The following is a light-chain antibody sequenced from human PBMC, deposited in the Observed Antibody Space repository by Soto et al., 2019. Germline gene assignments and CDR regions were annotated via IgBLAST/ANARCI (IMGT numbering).Light chain of an antibody. V-gene: IGKV3-20*01. Sequence: EIVLTQSPGTLSLSPGERATLSCRASQSVSSSSYLAWYQQKPGQAPRLLIYGASSRATGIPDRFSGSGPETDFPLTIRRLEPEDFAVYYCRQYGSSPSYTFGQGTKLEIK. CDR1: QSVSSSSY. CDR2: GAS. J-gene: IGKJ2*01. CDR3: RQYGSSPSYT.